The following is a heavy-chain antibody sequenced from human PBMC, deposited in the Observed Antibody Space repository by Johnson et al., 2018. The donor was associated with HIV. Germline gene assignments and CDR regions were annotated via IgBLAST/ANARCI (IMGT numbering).Heavy chain of an antibody. V-gene: IGHV3-30*02. Sequence: QVLLVESGGGVVQPGGSLRLSCAASGFTFSSYGMHWVRQAPGKGLEWVAFIRYDGSNKFYADSVKGRFTITRDNSKNTLYLQMNSRRAEDTAVYYCATSLYYDDSSGFSFDAFDIWGQGTLVNVSS. CDR1: GFTFSSYG. CDR3: ATSLYYDDSSGFSFDAFDI. D-gene: IGHD3-22*01. CDR2: IRYDGSNK. J-gene: IGHJ3*02.